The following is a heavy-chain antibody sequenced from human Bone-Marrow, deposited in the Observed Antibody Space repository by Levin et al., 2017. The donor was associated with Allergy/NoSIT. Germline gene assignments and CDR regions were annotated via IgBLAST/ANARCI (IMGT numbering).Heavy chain of an antibody. V-gene: IGHV3-74*01. Sequence: ASVKVSCAVSGFTFSSYWMHWVRQAPGEGLVWVSRISGDGASTNYADSVKGRFTISRDNAKNTLYLQMNSLRVEDTAVYFCAREVAALDSWGQGTLVTVSS. CDR1: GFTFSSYW. CDR3: AREVAALDS. J-gene: IGHJ4*02. CDR2: ISGDGAST. D-gene: IGHD6-19*01.